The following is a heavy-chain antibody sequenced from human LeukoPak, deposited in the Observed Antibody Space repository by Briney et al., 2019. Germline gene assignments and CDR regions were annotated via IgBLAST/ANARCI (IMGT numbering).Heavy chain of an antibody. V-gene: IGHV3-30*02. CDR3: AKDDEMDTMATDY. Sequence: PGGSLRLSCAASGFTFSSYGMHWVRQAPGKGLEWVAFIRYDGSNKYYADSVKGRFTISRDNSKNTLYLQMNSLRAEDTAVYYCAKDDEMDTMATDYWGQGTLVTVSS. CDR2: IRYDGSNK. CDR1: GFTFSSYG. J-gene: IGHJ4*02. D-gene: IGHD5-24*01.